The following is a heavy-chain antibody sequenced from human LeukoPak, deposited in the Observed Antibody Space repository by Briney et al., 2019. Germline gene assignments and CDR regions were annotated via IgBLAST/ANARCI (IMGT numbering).Heavy chain of an antibody. CDR3: ATGKWSFEY. CDR1: GFTFSDYY. Sequence: GGSLRLSCAASGFTFSDYYMSWIRQAPGKGLEWVSYISTSGSTIYYADSVKGRFTISRVNAKNSLYLRMISLRAEDTAVYYCATGKWSFEYWGQGTLVTVSS. J-gene: IGHJ4*02. V-gene: IGHV3-11*01. D-gene: IGHD2-8*01. CDR2: ISTSGSTI.